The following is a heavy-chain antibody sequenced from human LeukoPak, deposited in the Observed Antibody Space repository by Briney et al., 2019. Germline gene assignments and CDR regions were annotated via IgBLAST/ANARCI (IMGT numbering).Heavy chain of an antibody. V-gene: IGHV3-7*03. CDR3: ARVFGSIAAAGNNY. Sequence: GGSLRLSCAVSGFTLSSYWMSWVRQAPGEGLEWVANIKQDGSEKYYVDSVKGRFTTSRDNAKNSLYLQMNSLRAEDTALYYCARVFGSIAAAGNNYWGQGTLVTVSS. CDR2: IKQDGSEK. J-gene: IGHJ4*02. CDR1: GFTLSSYW. D-gene: IGHD6-13*01.